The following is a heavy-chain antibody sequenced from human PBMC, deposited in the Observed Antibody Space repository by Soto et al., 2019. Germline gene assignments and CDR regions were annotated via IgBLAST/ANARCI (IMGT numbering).Heavy chain of an antibody. J-gene: IGHJ5*02. D-gene: IGHD6-13*01. Sequence: PGGSLRLSCAASGFTFSSYSMNWVRQAPGKGLEWVSYISSSISIIYYADSVKGRFTISRDNAKNSLYLQMNSLRAEDTVLYYCARHPERIAQIGWFDPWGQGTLVTVSS. V-gene: IGHV3-48*01. CDR2: ISSSISII. CDR3: ARHPERIAQIGWFDP. CDR1: GFTFSSYS.